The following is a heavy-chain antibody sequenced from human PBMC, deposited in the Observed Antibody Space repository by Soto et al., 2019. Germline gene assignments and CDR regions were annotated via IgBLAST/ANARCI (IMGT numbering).Heavy chain of an antibody. V-gene: IGHV1-3*01. CDR2: INAGNGNT. J-gene: IGHJ4*02. CDR1: GYTNTSYA. CDR3: ARDYYGDYGPPYYFGY. D-gene: IGHD4-17*01. Sequence: ASVKVSCKTSGYTNTSYAMHWVRQAPGQRLEWMGWINAGNGNTKYSQKFQGRVTITRDTSASTAYMELSSLRSEDTAVYYCARDYYGDYGPPYYFGYWGQGTLVTVSS.